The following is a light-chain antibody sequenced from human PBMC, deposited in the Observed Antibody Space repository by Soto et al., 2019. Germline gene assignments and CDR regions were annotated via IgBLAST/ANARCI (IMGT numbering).Light chain of an antibody. J-gene: IGLJ1*01. CDR1: RSNVGPADA. CDR3: QSFDNGLLAYV. CDR2: ADN. Sequence: QSVLTKPPSVSGAPGQSGTISCTGARSNVGPADAVHWYQHVPRTALKLLTYADNRRPSGVPDRFSASKSGTSASLAITGLQAEDEADYYCQSFDNGLLAYVFGTGTKLTVL. V-gene: IGLV1-40*01.